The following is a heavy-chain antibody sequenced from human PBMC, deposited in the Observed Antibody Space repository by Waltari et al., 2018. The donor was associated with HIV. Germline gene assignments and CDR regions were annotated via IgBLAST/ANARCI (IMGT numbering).Heavy chain of an antibody. V-gene: IGHV3-33*01. J-gene: IGHJ4*02. CDR1: GFPFSNFA. CDR3: ARGGYYYDISGYYHY. D-gene: IGHD3-22*01. Sequence: QVQLVESGGGVVQPGRSLRLSCAASGFPFSNFAMHWVRQAPGKGLEWVAVIWYDGDNKYYADSVKGRFTISRDNSKNTLYLQMNSLRVKDTAVYYCARGGYYYDISGYYHYWGQGTLVTVSS. CDR2: IWYDGDNK.